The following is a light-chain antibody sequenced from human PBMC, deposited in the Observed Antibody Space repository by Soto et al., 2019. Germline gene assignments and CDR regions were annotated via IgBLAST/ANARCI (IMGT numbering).Light chain of an antibody. CDR2: RNN. CDR3: AAWDDSLSGWV. J-gene: IGLJ3*02. Sequence: QSVLTQPPSASGTPGQRVTISCSGSSSNIGSNYVYWYQQLPGTAPKLLIYRNNQRPSGVPDRFSGSKSCTSAALAISGLRYEDEADYYCAAWDDSLSGWVFGGGTKLTVL. CDR1: SSNIGSNY. V-gene: IGLV1-47*01.